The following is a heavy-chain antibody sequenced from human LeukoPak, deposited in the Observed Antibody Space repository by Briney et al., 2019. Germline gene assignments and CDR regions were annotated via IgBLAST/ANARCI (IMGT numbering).Heavy chain of an antibody. CDR3: ARGIAAAGTACNY. V-gene: IGHV3-21*01. Sequence: GGSLRLSCAASGFTFSSYSMNWVRRAPGKGLEWVSSISSSSSYIYYADSVKGRFTISRDNAKNSLYLQMNSLRAEDTAVYYCARGIAAAGTACNYWGQGTLVTVSS. CDR2: ISSSSSYI. J-gene: IGHJ4*02. D-gene: IGHD6-13*01. CDR1: GFTFSSYS.